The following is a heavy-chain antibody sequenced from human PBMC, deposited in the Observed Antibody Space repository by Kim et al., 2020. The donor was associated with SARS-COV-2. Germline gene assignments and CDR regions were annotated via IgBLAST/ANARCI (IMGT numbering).Heavy chain of an antibody. Sequence: GGSLRLSCAASGFTFSNAWMNWVRQAPGKGLEWVGRIKSKTNGGTTSYGAPVQGRFTISRDDSKNTLYLQMNSLKTEDTAVYYCTSDLGVYCGGDCYSCVWGQGTTVTVSS. V-gene: IGHV3-15*01. CDR2: IKSKTNGGTT. CDR3: TSDLGVYCGGDCYSCV. D-gene: IGHD2-21*02. J-gene: IGHJ6*02. CDR1: GFTFSNAW.